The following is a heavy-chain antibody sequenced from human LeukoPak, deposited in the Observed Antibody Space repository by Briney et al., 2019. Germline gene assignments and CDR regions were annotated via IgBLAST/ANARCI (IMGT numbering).Heavy chain of an antibody. D-gene: IGHD3-3*01. CDR3: ARVDLTIFEPNDV. Sequence: SQTLSLTCTVSGGSISSGDYYWSWIRQPPGKGLEWIGYIYYSGSTYYNPSLKSRVTISVDTSKNQFSLKLSSVTAADTAVYYCARVDLTIFEPNDVWGQGTLVTVSS. CDR1: GGSISSGDYY. V-gene: IGHV4-30-4*01. J-gene: IGHJ4*02. CDR2: IYYSGST.